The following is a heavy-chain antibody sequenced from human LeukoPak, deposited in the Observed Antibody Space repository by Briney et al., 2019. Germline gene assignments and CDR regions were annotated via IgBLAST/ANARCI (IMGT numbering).Heavy chain of an antibody. V-gene: IGHV3-30-3*02. Sequence: KPGGSLRLSCAASGFTFSSYAMHWVRQAPGKGLEWVAVISYDGSNKYYADSVKGRFTISRDNSKNTLYLQMNSLRAEDTAVYYCANTRLTEPRNFDYWGQGTLVTVSS. J-gene: IGHJ4*02. CDR3: ANTRLTEPRNFDY. CDR2: ISYDGSNK. CDR1: GFTFSSYA.